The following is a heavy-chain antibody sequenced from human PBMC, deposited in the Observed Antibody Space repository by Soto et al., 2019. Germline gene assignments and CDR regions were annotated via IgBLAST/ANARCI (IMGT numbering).Heavy chain of an antibody. D-gene: IGHD3-3*01. V-gene: IGHV1-3*01. CDR3: ARINYDVWGSFSHYFDY. CDR2: INAGNGNT. J-gene: IGHJ4*02. CDR1: GYTFTTYA. Sequence: QVQLVQSGAEVKKPGASVKVSCKASGYTFTTYAIHWVRQAPGQRLEWMGWINAGNGNTKYSQKLQGRVTITRDTSASTAYMELSSLRSEDTAVYYCARINYDVWGSFSHYFDYWGQGTLVTVSS.